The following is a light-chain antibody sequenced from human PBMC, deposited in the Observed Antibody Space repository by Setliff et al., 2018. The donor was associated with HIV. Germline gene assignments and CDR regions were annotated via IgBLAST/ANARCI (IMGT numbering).Light chain of an antibody. Sequence: SVLTQPASVSGSPGQSITISCTGSSSDVGNTLSVSWYQQNVGEVPKLLIYEVDRRPSGISHRFSGSKSGNTASLTISGLQVEDEADYYCCSYGSGDIWVFGGGTKVNVL. J-gene: IGLJ2*01. CDR1: SSDVGNTLS. CDR2: EVD. V-gene: IGLV2-23*02. CDR3: CSYGSGDIWV.